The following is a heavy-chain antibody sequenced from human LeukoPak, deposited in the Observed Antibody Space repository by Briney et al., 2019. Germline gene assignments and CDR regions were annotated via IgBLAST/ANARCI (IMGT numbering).Heavy chain of an antibody. CDR2: ISGSGGST. V-gene: IGHV3-23*01. CDR1: GFTFSSYA. J-gene: IGHJ3*02. CDR3: AKDLGHYDILTGYRHDAFDI. Sequence: GGSLRLSCTASGFTFSSYAMSWVRQAPGKGLEWVSAISGSGGSTYYADSVKGRFTISRDNSKNTLYLQMSRLRAEDTAVYYCAKDLGHYDILTGYRHDAFDIWGQGTMVTVSS. D-gene: IGHD3-9*01.